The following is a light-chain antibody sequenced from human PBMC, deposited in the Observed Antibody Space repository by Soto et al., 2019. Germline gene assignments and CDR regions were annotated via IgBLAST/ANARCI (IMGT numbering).Light chain of an antibody. J-gene: IGKJ2*01. CDR2: AAS. V-gene: IGKV1-9*01. CDR1: QDISNY. CDR3: QQLNNYPRT. Sequence: DIQLTQSPSFLSASIRDRVTITCWASQDISNYLAWYQQKPSKAPKLLIYAASTLQNGVPSRFSGSGSGTEFTLTITSLQPEDFATYYCQQLNNYPRTFGQGTKLEI.